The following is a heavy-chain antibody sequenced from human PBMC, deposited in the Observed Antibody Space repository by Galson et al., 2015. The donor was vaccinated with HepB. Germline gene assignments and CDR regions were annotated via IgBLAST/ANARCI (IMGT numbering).Heavy chain of an antibody. CDR2: IYTSGST. CDR1: GGSISSGSYY. CDR3: ARDNSSGWYVGGGWFDP. Sequence: LSLTCTVSGGSISSGSYYWSWIRQPAGKGLEWIGRIYTSGSTNYNPSLKSRVTMSVDTSKNQFSLKLSSVTAADTAVYYCARDNSSGWYVGGGWFDPWGQGTLVTVSS. V-gene: IGHV4-61*02. J-gene: IGHJ5*02. D-gene: IGHD6-19*01.